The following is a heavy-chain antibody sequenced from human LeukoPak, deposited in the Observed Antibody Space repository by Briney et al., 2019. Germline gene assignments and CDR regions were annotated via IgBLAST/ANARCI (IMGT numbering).Heavy chain of an antibody. CDR1: GYTLTELS. J-gene: IGHJ5*02. CDR3: ATGPYSSSWYGWFDP. Sequence: GASVKVSCKVSGYTLTELSMHWVRQAPGKGLEWMGGFDPEDGETIYAQKFQGRVTMTEDTSTDTAYMELSSLRSEDTAVYYCATGPYSSSWYGWFDPRGQGTLVTVSS. CDR2: FDPEDGET. V-gene: IGHV1-24*01. D-gene: IGHD6-13*01.